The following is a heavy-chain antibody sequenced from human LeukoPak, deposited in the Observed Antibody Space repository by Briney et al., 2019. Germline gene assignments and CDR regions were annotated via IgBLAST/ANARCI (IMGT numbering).Heavy chain of an antibody. Sequence: GESLKISCKGSGYSFTSYWIGWVRQMPGKGLEWMGIIYPGDSDTRYSPSFQGQVTISADKSISTAYLQWSSLKASDTAMYYCARGPHQRFNWNDDSYFDYWGQGTLVTVSS. CDR1: GYSFTSYW. CDR3: ARGPHQRFNWNDDSYFDY. D-gene: IGHD1-20*01. J-gene: IGHJ4*02. CDR2: IYPGDSDT. V-gene: IGHV5-51*01.